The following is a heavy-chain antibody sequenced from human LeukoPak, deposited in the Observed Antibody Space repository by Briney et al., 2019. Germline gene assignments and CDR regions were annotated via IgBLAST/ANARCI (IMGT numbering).Heavy chain of an antibody. CDR2: IYSSGDT. CDR3: VRERVGYDTSGRGPRFDC. V-gene: IGHV4-4*07. D-gene: IGHD3-22*01. J-gene: IGHJ4*02. Sequence: PSETLSLTCAVSGGSISNYYWSWLRQPAGKGLVWIGRIYSSGDTNYNLSLTSRLTISLDKFKNQLSLKLTSMTPADTAVYYCVRERVGYDTSGRGPRFDCWGQGTLVTVSS. CDR1: GGSISNYY.